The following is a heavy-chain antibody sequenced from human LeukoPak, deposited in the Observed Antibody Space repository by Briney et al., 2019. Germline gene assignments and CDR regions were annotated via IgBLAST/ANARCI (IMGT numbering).Heavy chain of an antibody. V-gene: IGHV1-2*02. CDR1: GYTFTGYY. J-gene: IGHJ3*02. CDR3: ARDQYYYDSSDAFDI. Sequence: ASVKVSCKASGYTFTGYYMHWVRQAPGQGLEWMGWINPNSGGTNYAQKFQGRVTMTRDTSISTAYMELSRLRSDDSAVYYCARDQYYYDSSDAFDIWGQGTMVTVSS. CDR2: INPNSGGT. D-gene: IGHD3-22*01.